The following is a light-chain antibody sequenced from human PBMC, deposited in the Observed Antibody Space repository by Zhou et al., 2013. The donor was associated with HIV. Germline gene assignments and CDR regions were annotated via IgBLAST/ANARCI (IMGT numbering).Light chain of an antibody. J-gene: IGKJ2*01. CDR2: DAS. CDR1: QTVSSN. V-gene: IGKV3-15*01. Sequence: EIVLTQSPGTLSLSPGERATVSCRASQTVSSNLAWYQQRPGQAPRVLIYDASTRATLTPARFSGSGSGTDFTLVISGLRSEDFAVYFCQQYSNWPMFTFGQGTYVDLK. CDR3: QQYSNWPMFT.